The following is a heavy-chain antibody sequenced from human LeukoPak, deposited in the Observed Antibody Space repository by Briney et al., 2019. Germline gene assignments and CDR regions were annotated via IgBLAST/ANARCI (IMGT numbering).Heavy chain of an antibody. J-gene: IGHJ6*03. Sequence: ASVKVSCKASGYTFTSYDINWVRQATGQGLEWMGWMNPNSGNTGYAQKFQGRVTITRNTSISTAYMELSSLRSEDTAVYYCARGVLGWFGELLPGAYMDVWGKGTTVTVSS. V-gene: IGHV1-8*03. CDR1: GYTFTSYD. CDR2: MNPNSGNT. CDR3: ARGVLGWFGELLPGAYMDV. D-gene: IGHD3-10*01.